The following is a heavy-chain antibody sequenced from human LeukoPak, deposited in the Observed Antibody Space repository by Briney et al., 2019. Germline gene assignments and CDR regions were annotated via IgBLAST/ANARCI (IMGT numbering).Heavy chain of an antibody. Sequence: GGSLRLSCAASGFTFSGFSMHWIRQAPGRGLEYVSAINGNGDKTFYTDSVRGRFTIFRDNSKNTLFLQMGSLRGEDTALYFCARIGMENFYDLWGQGTLVTVSS. CDR2: INGNGDKT. CDR3: ARIGMENFYDL. J-gene: IGHJ5*02. CDR1: GFTFSGFS. V-gene: IGHV3-64*02. D-gene: IGHD2/OR15-2a*01.